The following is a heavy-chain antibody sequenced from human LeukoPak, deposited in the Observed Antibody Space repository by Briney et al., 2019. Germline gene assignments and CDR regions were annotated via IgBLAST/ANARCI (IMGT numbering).Heavy chain of an antibody. D-gene: IGHD2-2*01. J-gene: IGHJ5*01. Sequence: SETLSLTCSVSGGSISSYYWSWIRQPPGKGLEWIGYIYYSGTTKYNPYLKNRVTISVDTSKKQCSLKLSSVTAADTAVYFCAREDVGYCSSTNCDNWFDSWGQGTLVTVSS. CDR2: IYYSGTT. V-gene: IGHV4-59*01. CDR1: GGSISSYY. CDR3: AREDVGYCSSTNCDNWFDS.